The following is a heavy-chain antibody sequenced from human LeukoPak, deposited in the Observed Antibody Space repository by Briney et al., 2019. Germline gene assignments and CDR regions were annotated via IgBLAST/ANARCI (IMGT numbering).Heavy chain of an antibody. Sequence: PGGSLRLSCAASGFTFTNYGMHWVRQAPGKGLEWAAYIASDGNYRDYVDSARGRFTVSRDNSKNTLYLQMDSLRAEDTAVYYCANLPYNWNEYFDDYWGQGTLVTVSS. J-gene: IGHJ4*02. V-gene: IGHV3-30*02. CDR1: GFTFTNYG. CDR2: IASDGNYR. CDR3: ANLPYNWNEYFDDY. D-gene: IGHD1-1*01.